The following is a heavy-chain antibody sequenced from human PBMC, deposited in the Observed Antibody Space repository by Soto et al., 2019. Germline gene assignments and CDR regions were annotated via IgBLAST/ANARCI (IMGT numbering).Heavy chain of an antibody. J-gene: IGHJ6*02. CDR1: GGTFDNFI. D-gene: IGHD3-16*02. Sequence: QVQLVQSGAEVKEPGSSVRVSCKASGGTFDNFIMNWVRQTPGQGLEWMGGIVPMLGTPTYAEKFKGRVTISATGSTSTMYLEVTSLRSEDTAIYYCARNGPYRSSLSQYSGMDVWGQGTTVTVSS. CDR2: IVPMLGTP. V-gene: IGHV1-69*01. CDR3: ARNGPYRSSLSQYSGMDV.